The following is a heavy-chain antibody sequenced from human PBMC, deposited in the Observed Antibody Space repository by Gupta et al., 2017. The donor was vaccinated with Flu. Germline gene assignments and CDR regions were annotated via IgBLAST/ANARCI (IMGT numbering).Heavy chain of an antibody. CDR1: GFIFSASH. J-gene: IGHJ4*02. V-gene: IGHV3-48*02. D-gene: IGHD3-10*01. CDR3: VGDHAWAFTN. Sequence: EVHLVESGGHLVQPGGSLRLSCAASGFIFSASHMTWIRQAPGTGLGRIGYIRSGGKVDNGEFMNCRFTVNSYMAKNSLYLGMDDLRDEDTALYYCVGDHAWAFTNWGQGTLVTVSS. CDR2: IRSGGKV.